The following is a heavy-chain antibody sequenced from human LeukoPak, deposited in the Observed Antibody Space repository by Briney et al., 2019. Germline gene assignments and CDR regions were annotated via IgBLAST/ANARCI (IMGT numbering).Heavy chain of an antibody. CDR1: GFTVSSNY. CDR3: ARDQSAYGGAFDI. D-gene: IGHD3-10*01. V-gene: IGHV3-53*01. Sequence: GWSLRLSCAASGFTVSSNYVSWFRQAPGKGLEWVSVIYKGGTPYYADSVKGRFTISRDNSKNTLYLQMNNLRAEDTAVYYCARDQSAYGGAFDIWGQGAMATVSS. J-gene: IGHJ3*02. CDR2: IYKGGTP.